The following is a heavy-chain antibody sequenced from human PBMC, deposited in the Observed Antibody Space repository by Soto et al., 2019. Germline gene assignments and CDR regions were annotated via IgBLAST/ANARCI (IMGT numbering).Heavy chain of an antibody. J-gene: IGHJ4*02. Sequence: EVQLVESGGGLGQPGGSLRLSCAASGFTFSSYWMSWVRQAPGKGLEWVANIKQDGSEKYYVDSVKGRFTISRDNAKNSLYLQMNSLRAEDTAVYYCARAGIGVVIIPVRGGQGTLVTVSS. V-gene: IGHV3-7*03. CDR2: IKQDGSEK. D-gene: IGHD3-3*01. CDR1: GFTFSSYW. CDR3: ARAGIGVVIIPVR.